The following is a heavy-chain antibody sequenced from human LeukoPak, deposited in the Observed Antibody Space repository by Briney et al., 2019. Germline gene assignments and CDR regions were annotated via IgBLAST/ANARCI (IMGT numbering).Heavy chain of an antibody. J-gene: IGHJ4*02. CDR2: ISSNGGST. V-gene: IGHV3-64D*06. CDR1: GFTFSSYA. Sequence: PGGSLRLSCSASGFTFSSYAMHWVRQAPGKGLEYVSAISSNGGSTYYADSVKGRFTISRDNSKNTLYLQMSSLRAEGTAVYYCVKDLEGSSGWERDYWGQGTLVTVSS. CDR3: VKDLEGSSGWERDY. D-gene: IGHD6-19*01.